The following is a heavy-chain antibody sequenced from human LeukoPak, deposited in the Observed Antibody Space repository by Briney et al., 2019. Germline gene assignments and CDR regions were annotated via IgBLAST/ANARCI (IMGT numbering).Heavy chain of an antibody. J-gene: IGHJ4*02. V-gene: IGHV1-24*01. D-gene: IGHD3-16*02. Sequence: ASVKVSCKVSGYTLTELSMHWVRQAPGKGLEWMGGFDPEDGETIYAQKFQGRVTMTEDTSTDTAYMELSSLRSEDTAVCYCATRLGELLLSEEDYWGQGTLVTVSS. CDR3: ATRLGELLLSEEDY. CDR1: GYTLTELS. CDR2: FDPEDGET.